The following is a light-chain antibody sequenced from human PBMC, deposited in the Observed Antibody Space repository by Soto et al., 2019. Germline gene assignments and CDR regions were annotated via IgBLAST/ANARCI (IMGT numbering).Light chain of an antibody. CDR2: AAS. Sequence: AIRMTQSPSSFSASTGDRVTITCRASQGISSYLDWYQQKPGKAPKLLIYAASTLPSGVPSRFSGSGSGTDFTLTISCLQSEDFATYYCQQYYSYPLTFGGGTKVEIK. J-gene: IGKJ4*01. V-gene: IGKV1-8*01. CDR3: QQYYSYPLT. CDR1: QGISSY.